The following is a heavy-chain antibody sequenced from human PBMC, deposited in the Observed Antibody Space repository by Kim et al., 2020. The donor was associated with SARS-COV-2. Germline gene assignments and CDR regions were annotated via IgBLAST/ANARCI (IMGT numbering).Heavy chain of an antibody. CDR3: ARIMVPAAKDYGMDV. D-gene: IGHD2-2*01. J-gene: IGHJ6*02. CDR1: GYSFTSYW. Sequence: GESLKISCKGSGYSFTSYWISWVRQMPGKGLEWMGRIDPSDSYTNYSPSFQGHVTISADKSISTAYLQWSSLKASDTAMYYCARIMVPAAKDYGMDVWGQGTTVTVSS. CDR2: IDPSDSYT. V-gene: IGHV5-10-1*01.